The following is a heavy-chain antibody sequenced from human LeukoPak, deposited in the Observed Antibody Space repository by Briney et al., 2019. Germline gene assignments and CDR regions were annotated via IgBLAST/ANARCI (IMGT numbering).Heavy chain of an antibody. CDR3: ARARTQSQLEPYYYYYYMDV. CDR2: IIPIFGTA. J-gene: IGHJ6*03. V-gene: IGHV1-69*01. D-gene: IGHD1-1*01. Sequence: GSSVKVSCKASGGTFSSYAISWVRQAPGQGLEWMGGIIPIFGTANYAQKFQGRVTITADESTSTAYMELSSLRSEDTAVYYCARARTQSQLEPYYYYYYMDVWGKGTTVTVSS. CDR1: GGTFSSYA.